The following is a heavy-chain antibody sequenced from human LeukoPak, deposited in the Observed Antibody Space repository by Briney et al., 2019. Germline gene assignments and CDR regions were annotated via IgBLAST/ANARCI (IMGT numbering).Heavy chain of an antibody. D-gene: IGHD5-24*01. CDR2: INPNSGGT. CDR3: ARGSFLSGGLQFNY. V-gene: IGHV1-2*02. J-gene: IGHJ4*02. Sequence: RASVKVSCKASGYTFTGYYMHWVRQAPGQGLEWMGWINPNSGGTNYAQKFQGRVTMTRDTSISTAYMELSRLRSDDTAVYYCARGSFLSGGLQFNYWGQGTLVTVSS. CDR1: GYTFTGYY.